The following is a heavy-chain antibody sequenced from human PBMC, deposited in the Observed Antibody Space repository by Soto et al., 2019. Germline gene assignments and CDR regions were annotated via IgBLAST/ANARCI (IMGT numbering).Heavy chain of an antibody. CDR2: ISGRGSGK. D-gene: IGHD1-26*01. J-gene: IGHJ4*02. CDR3: AKDRLAGGSYTFDS. CDR1: GLTFSSYA. Sequence: EVQLLESGGNLVHPGGSLRLSCEVSGLTFSSYAMGWVRQAPGKGLEWVSTISGRGSGKYYADSVKGRFTISRDNSENTLYLQMNSLGAEDTGIYYCAKDRLAGGSYTFDSWGQGTPVTVSS. V-gene: IGHV3-23*01.